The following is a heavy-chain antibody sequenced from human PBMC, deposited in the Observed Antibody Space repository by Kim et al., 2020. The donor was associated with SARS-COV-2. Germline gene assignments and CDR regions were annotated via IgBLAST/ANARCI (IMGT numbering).Heavy chain of an antibody. V-gene: IGHV3-48*03. Sequence: RFTISRDNAKNSLYLQMNSLRAEDKAVYYCARDPYYYDSSGYYRVDYFDYWGQGTLVTVSS. CDR3: ARDPYYYDSSGYYRVDYFDY. J-gene: IGHJ4*02. D-gene: IGHD3-22*01.